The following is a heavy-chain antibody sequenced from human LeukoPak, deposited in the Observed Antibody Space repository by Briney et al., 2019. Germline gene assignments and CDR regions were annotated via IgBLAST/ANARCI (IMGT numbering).Heavy chain of an antibody. V-gene: IGHV4-34*01. Sequence: SETLSLTCAVYGWSFSGYYWSWIRQPPGKGLEWIGEINHSGSTNNNPSLKSRVTISVDPSKNQFSLKLSSVAAADTAVYYCARGAATGYYFDYWGQGTLVTVSS. CDR2: INHSGST. J-gene: IGHJ4*02. D-gene: IGHD6-25*01. CDR1: GWSFSGYY. CDR3: ARGAATGYYFDY.